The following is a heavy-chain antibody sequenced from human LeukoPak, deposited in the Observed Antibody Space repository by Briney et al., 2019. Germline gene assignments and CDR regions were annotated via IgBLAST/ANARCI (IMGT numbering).Heavy chain of an antibody. CDR3: AREMAGDFWSGYYSPYYYYGMDV. CDR2: MKQDGSEK. Sequence: GGSLRLSCAASGFTFSSYWMSWVRQAPGKGLEWVANMKQDGSEKYYVDSVKGRFTISRDNAKNSLYLQMNSLRAEDTAVYYCAREMAGDFWSGYYSPYYYYGMDVWGQGTTVTVSS. D-gene: IGHD3-3*01. J-gene: IGHJ6*02. V-gene: IGHV3-7*01. CDR1: GFTFSSYW.